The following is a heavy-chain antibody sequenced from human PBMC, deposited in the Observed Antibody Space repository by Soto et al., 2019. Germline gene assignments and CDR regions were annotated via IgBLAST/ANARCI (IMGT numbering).Heavy chain of an antibody. D-gene: IGHD2-8*01. J-gene: IGHJ3*02. V-gene: IGHV4-4*02. CDR2: IYHSGST. Sequence: QVQLQESGPGLVKPSGTLSLTCAVSGGSISSSNWWSWVRQPPGKGLEWIGEIYHSGSTNYNPSLRRQVTIQVDESKHQVSLKLSSVTAADTAVYYCARDPSLGTSGAFDIWGQGTMVTVSS. CDR1: GGSISSSNW. CDR3: ARDPSLGTSGAFDI.